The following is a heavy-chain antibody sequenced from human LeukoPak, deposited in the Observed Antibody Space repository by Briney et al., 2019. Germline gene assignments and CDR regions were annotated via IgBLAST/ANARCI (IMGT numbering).Heavy chain of an antibody. V-gene: IGHV3-7*03. D-gene: IGHD3-10*01. CDR1: GFTFSSYW. Sequence: GGSLRLSCAASGFTFSSYWMSWVRQAPGKGLEWVANIKQDGSEKYYVDSVKGRFTISRDNAKNSLYLQMNSLRAEDTAVYYCARDDGRGLVWGVPLGYWGQGTLVTVSS. CDR2: IKQDGSEK. CDR3: ARDDGRGLVWGVPLGY. J-gene: IGHJ4*02.